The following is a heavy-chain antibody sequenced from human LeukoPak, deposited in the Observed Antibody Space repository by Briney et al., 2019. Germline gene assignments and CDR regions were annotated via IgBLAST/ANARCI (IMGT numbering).Heavy chain of an antibody. CDR2: INHSGST. CDR1: GGSISSYY. V-gene: IGHV4-34*01. D-gene: IGHD3-22*01. Sequence: KPSETLSLTCTVSGGSISSYYWSWIRQPPGKGLEWIGEINHSGSTNYNPSLKSRVTISVDTSKNQFSLKLSSVTAADTAVYYCAGLDSSGYHDWGQGTLVTVSS. J-gene: IGHJ4*02. CDR3: AGLDSSGYHD.